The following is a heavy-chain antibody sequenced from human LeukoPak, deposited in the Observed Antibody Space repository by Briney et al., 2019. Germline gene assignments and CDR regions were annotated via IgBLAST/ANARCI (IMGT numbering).Heavy chain of an antibody. Sequence: GGSLRLSCAASGFTFSSYAMSWVRQAPGKGLEWVSTISGSGSTTYYTDSVKGRFTISRDNSKNTLYLQMNSLRPEDTAVYYCAKPVVYLDAFDIWGLGTLVTVSS. CDR2: ISGSGSTT. CDR3: AKPVVYLDAFDI. CDR1: GFTFSSYA. V-gene: IGHV3-23*01. D-gene: IGHD4-23*01. J-gene: IGHJ3*02.